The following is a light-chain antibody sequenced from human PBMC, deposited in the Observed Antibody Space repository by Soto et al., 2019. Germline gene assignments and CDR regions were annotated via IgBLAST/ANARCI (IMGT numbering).Light chain of an antibody. Sequence: DIQITQSPSTLSGSVGDRVTITCRASQTISSWLAWYLQKPGKAPKILIYKASTLKSGVPSRFSGSGAGTEFTLTISSLQPDDFATDYCQHYNSYSEAFGQGTQVDIK. CDR3: QHYNSYSEA. CDR2: KAS. J-gene: IGKJ1*01. V-gene: IGKV1-5*03. CDR1: QTISSW.